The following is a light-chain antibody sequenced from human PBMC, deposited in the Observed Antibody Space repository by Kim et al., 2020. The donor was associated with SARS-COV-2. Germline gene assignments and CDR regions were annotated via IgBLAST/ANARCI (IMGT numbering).Light chain of an antibody. V-gene: IGLV3-21*04. CDR2: YDS. CDR1: SIGSKS. J-gene: IGLJ2*01. CDR3: QVWDSSGDHRVV. Sequence: SYELTQPPSVSVAPGRTARITCGGNSIGSKSVHWYQQMPGQAPVLVISYDSDRPSGIPERFSGSNSGNTATLTISRVEAGVEADYYCQVWDSSGDHRVVFGGGTQLTVL.